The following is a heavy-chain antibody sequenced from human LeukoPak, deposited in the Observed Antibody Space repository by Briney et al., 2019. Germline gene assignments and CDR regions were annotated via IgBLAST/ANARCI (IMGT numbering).Heavy chain of an antibody. V-gene: IGHV1-18*01. J-gene: IGHJ4*02. CDR3: AAVSSRDGYNWDY. CDR1: GYTFTSYG. CDR2: ISAYNGNT. D-gene: IGHD5-24*01. Sequence: ASVRVSCKASGYTFTSYGISWVRQAPGQGLEWMGWISAYNGNTNYAQKLQGRVTMTTDTSTSTAYMELRSLRSEDTAVYYCAAVSSRDGYNWDYWGQGTLVTVSS.